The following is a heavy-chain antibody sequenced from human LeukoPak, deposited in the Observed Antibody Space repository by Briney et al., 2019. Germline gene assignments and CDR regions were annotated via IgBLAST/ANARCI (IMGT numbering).Heavy chain of an antibody. CDR1: GGTFSSYA. Sequence: ASVKVSCKASGGTFSSYAISWVRQAPGQGLEWMGGIIPIFGTANYAQKFQGRVTMTRNTSISTAYMELSSLRSEDTAVYYCARGSGIAAVFQHWGQGTLVTVSS. V-gene: IGHV1-69*05. CDR3: ARGSGIAAVFQH. CDR2: IIPIFGTA. D-gene: IGHD6-13*01. J-gene: IGHJ1*01.